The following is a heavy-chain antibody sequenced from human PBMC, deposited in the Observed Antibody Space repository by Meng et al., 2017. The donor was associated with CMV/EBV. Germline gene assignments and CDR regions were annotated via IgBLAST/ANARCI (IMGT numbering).Heavy chain of an antibody. Sequence: QGRLQESGPGLVKPSQPLSLPCTVSGGSISSGDYYWSWIRQPPGKGLEWIGYIYYSGSTYYNPSLKSRVTISVDTSKNQFSLKLSSVTAADTAVYYCARVGRTSCYDYWGQGTLVTVSS. CDR3: ARVGRTSCYDY. J-gene: IGHJ4*02. D-gene: IGHD2-2*01. V-gene: IGHV4-30-4*08. CDR1: GGSISSGDYY. CDR2: IYYSGST.